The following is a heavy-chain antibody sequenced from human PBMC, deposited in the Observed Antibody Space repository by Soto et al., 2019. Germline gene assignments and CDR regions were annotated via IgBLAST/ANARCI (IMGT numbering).Heavy chain of an antibody. V-gene: IGHV3-23*01. Sequence: EVQLLESGGGLVQPGGSLRLSCAASGFTFSSYAMSWVRQAPGKGLEWVSAISGSGGSTYYADSVKGRFTISRDNSKNTLYLQMNSLRAEDTAVYYCAKARVRYSGYDLNWFDPWGQGPLVTVSS. D-gene: IGHD5-12*01. J-gene: IGHJ5*02. CDR1: GFTFSSYA. CDR3: AKARVRYSGYDLNWFDP. CDR2: ISGSGGST.